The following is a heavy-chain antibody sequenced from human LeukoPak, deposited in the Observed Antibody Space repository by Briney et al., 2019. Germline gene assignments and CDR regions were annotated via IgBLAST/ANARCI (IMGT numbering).Heavy chain of an antibody. CDR1: GCSLSSYY. CDR2: IYYSGST. Sequence: WETLSLTCTVSGCSLSSYYWSWLRQPPGKGLEWIGDIYYSGSTNYNPSLKSRVTIYVDPTKNQFSLKLSSVTAADTAVYYCARHPRRDSSSWYPPYYYYGMDAWGQGTTVTVSS. J-gene: IGHJ6*02. CDR3: ARHPRRDSSSWYPPYYYYGMDA. V-gene: IGHV4-59*08. D-gene: IGHD6-13*01.